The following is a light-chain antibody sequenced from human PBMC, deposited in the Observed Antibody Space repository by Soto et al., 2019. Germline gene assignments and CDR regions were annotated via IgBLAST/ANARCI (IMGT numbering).Light chain of an antibody. CDR3: LQYGSSVWT. Sequence: VMTQSPVTLSVSPGERATLSCRASQRLSSNYLAWFQQKPGQAPRLLIYGASSRATGIPDRFSGSGSGTDFTLTIPRLEPEDFAVYYCLQYGSSVWTFGQGTKVDIK. V-gene: IGKV3-20*01. CDR2: GAS. CDR1: QRLSSNY. J-gene: IGKJ1*01.